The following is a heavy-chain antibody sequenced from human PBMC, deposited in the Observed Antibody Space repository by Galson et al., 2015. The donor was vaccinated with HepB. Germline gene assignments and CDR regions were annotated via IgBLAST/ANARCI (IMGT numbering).Heavy chain of an antibody. Sequence: SLRLSCAASGFTVSSNYMSWVRQAPGKGLEWVSVIYSGGSTYYADSVEGRFTISRDNSKNTLYLQMNSLRAEDTAVYYCALGYCSGGSCLYFDYWGQGTLVTVSS. CDR3: ALGYCSGGSCLYFDY. J-gene: IGHJ4*02. CDR1: GFTVSSNY. D-gene: IGHD2-15*01. CDR2: IYSGGST. V-gene: IGHV3-53*01.